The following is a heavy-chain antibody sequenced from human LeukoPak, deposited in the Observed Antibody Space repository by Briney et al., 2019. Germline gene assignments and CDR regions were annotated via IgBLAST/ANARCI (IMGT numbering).Heavy chain of an antibody. CDR3: ARGVYYDILTGYYNWDYFDY. Sequence: GGSLRLSCAASGFTFSDYYMRWIRQAPGKGLEWVSYISSSGSTIYHADSVKGRFTISRDNAKNSLYLQMNSLRAEDTAVYYCARGVYYDILTGYYNWDYFDYWGQGTLVTVSS. V-gene: IGHV3-11*04. J-gene: IGHJ4*02. CDR1: GFTFSDYY. CDR2: ISSSGSTI. D-gene: IGHD3-9*01.